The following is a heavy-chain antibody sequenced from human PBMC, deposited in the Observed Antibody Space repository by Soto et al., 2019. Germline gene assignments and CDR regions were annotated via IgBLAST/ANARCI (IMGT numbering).Heavy chain of an antibody. D-gene: IGHD3-22*01. Sequence: SETLSLTCTVSGGSISSSSYYWGWIRQPPGKGLEWIGSIYYSGSTYYNPSLKSRVTISVDTSKNQFSLKLSSVTAADTAVYYCARRGYDSSGYYSDYWGQGTLVT. V-gene: IGHV4-39*01. CDR2: IYYSGST. CDR3: ARRGYDSSGYYSDY. CDR1: GGSISSSSYY. J-gene: IGHJ4*02.